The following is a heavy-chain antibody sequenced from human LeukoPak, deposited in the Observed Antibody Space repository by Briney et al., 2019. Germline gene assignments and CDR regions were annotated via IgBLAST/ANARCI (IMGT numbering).Heavy chain of an antibody. D-gene: IGHD4-17*01. V-gene: IGHV4-34*01. CDR1: GGSFSGYY. CDR2: INHSGST. Sequence: PSETLSLTCAVYGGSFSGYYWSWIRQPPGKGLEWIGEINHSGSTNYNPSLKSRVTISVDTSKNQFSLKLSSVTAADTAVYYCARAATANADAFDIWGQGTMVTVSS. J-gene: IGHJ3*02. CDR3: ARAATANADAFDI.